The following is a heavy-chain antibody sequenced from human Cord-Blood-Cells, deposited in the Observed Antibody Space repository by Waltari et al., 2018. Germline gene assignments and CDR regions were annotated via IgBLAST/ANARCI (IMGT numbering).Heavy chain of an antibody. CDR2: IYYSGST. D-gene: IGHD3-3*01. CDR3: ARGGYDFWSGYYWYFDL. J-gene: IGHJ2*01. CDR1: GGSISSSSYY. V-gene: IGHV4-39*01. Sequence: QLQLQESGPGLVKPSETLSLTCTVSGGSISSSSYYWGWIRQPPAKGLAWIGSIYYSGSTYYNPSLKSRVTISVDTSKNQFSLKLSSVTAADTAVYYCARGGYDFWSGYYWYFDLWGRGTLVTVSS.